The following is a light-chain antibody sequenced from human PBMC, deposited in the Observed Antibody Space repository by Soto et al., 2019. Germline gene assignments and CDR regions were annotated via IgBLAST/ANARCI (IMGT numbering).Light chain of an antibody. Sequence: DVVMTQSPLSLTVTLGQPTSISCKSSQSLVYTDGNTYLNWFHQRPGQSPRRLIYKVSTRDSGVPDRFSGGGSGTDFTLKIDRVEAEDVGVYYCMQGTHWPPTFGGGTTVEIK. V-gene: IGKV2-30*01. CDR1: QSLVYTDGNTY. CDR3: MQGTHWPPT. J-gene: IGKJ4*01. CDR2: KVS.